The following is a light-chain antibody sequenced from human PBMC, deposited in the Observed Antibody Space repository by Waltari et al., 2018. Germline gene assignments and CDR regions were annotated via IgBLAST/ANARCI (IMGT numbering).Light chain of an antibody. CDR3: SSYTRSSTWV. CDR2: EAT. Sequence: QSALTQPASVSGSPGQSITISCTGTISDVGACKYVSWYQHPPGKAPKLMIYEATNRPSGISDRFPGAKAGNPASLTISGLQAEDEADYYCSSYTRSSTWVFGGGTKLTVL. J-gene: IGLJ2*01. CDR1: ISDVGACKY. V-gene: IGLV2-14*01.